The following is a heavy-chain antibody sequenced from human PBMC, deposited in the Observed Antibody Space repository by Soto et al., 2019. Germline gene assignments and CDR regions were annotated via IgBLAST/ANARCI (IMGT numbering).Heavy chain of an antibody. J-gene: IGHJ4*02. CDR2: IYYSGST. D-gene: IGHD3-10*01. V-gene: IGHV4-59*08. Sequence: ETLSLTCTVSGGSISSYYWSWIRQPPGKGLEWIGYIYYSGSTNYNPSLKSRVTISVDTSKNQFSLKLSSVTAADTAVYYCARLRSYYYGSGNYYFDYWGQGTLVTVSS. CDR3: ARLRSYYYGSGNYYFDY. CDR1: GGSISSYY.